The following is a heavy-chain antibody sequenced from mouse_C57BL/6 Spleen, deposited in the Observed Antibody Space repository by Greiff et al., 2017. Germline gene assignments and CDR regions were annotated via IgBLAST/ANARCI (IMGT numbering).Heavy chain of an antibody. D-gene: IGHD1-1*01. CDR1: GYSITSGYY. Sequence: EVQLQESGPGLVKPSQSLSLTCSVTGYSITSGYYWNWIRQFPGNKLEWMGYISYDGSNNYKPSLKNRISITLDTSKNQFFLMLNSVTTEDTATYYCSRGGIFTTVVANESWCQGTTLTVST. CDR3: SRGGIFTTVVANES. V-gene: IGHV3-6*01. CDR2: ISYDGSN. J-gene: IGHJ2*01.